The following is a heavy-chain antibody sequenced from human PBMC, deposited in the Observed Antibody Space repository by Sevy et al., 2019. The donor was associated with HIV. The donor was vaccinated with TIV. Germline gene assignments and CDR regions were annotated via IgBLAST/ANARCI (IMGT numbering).Heavy chain of an antibody. CDR2: ISNDGSNK. CDR1: GFSFRNYG. CDR3: AKNIWTGYYVPHGY. Sequence: GGSLRLSCAASGFSFRNYGMHWVRQAPGKGLEWVAFISNDGSNKYYADSVKGRFTISRDNSQNTLYLQVNNLRADDTAVFYCAKNIWTGYYVPHGYWCQGTLVTVSS. D-gene: IGHD3-9*01. V-gene: IGHV3-30*02. J-gene: IGHJ4*02.